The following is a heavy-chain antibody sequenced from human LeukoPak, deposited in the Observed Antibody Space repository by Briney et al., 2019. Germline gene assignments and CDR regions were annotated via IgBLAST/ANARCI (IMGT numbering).Heavy chain of an antibody. CDR1: GYTFTSYG. CDR2: MNPNSGNT. CDR3: ARASSSSSWSDY. J-gene: IGHJ4*02. V-gene: IGHV1-8*03. Sequence: ASVKVSCKASGYTFTSYGINWVRQATGQGLEWMGWMNPNSGNTGYAQKFQGRVTITRNTSISTAYMELSSLRSEDTAVYYCARASSSSSWSDYWGQGTLVTVSS. D-gene: IGHD6-13*01.